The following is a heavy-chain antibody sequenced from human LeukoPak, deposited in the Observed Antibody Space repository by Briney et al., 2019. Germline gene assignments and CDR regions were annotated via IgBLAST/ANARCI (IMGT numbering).Heavy chain of an antibody. J-gene: IGHJ6*03. V-gene: IGHV4-34*01. CDR3: ARSHCGGDCYTSRWLPFYGHYYYYTDV. D-gene: IGHD2-21*02. CDR2: INHAGHS. CDR1: GESFTGFY. Sequence: SETLPLTCAVYGESFTGFYWSWIRQSPGKGLEWIGEINHAGHSTYNPSLKSRVTFSVDKSKNQVSLDLKSVTAADSAVYYCARSHCGGDCYTSRWLPFYGHYYYYTDVWGTGTPVTVSS.